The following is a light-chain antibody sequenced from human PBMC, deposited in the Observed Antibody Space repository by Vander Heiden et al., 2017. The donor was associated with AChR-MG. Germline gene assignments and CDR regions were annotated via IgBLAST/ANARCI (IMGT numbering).Light chain of an antibody. J-gene: IGKJ4*01. CDR2: TAS. CDR1: ESISSW. V-gene: IGKV1-5*03. CDR3: QQYKSYPLT. Sequence: DIQMTQSPSTLSASVGDRVTITCRASESISSWLAWYQQKPGKAPNLLIYTASSLESGVPARFSGSGSGTEFTLTISSLQPDDFATYYCQQYKSYPLTFGGGTKVEIK.